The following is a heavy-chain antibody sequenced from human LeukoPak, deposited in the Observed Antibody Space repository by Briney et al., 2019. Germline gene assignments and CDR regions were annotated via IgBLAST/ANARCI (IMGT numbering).Heavy chain of an antibody. CDR3: ARDTTVTPTEGGAFDI. CDR2: INPNSGGT. Sequence: ASVKVSCKASGYTFTGYYMHWVRQAPGQGLEWMGWINPNSGGTNYAQKFQGRVTVTRDTSISTAYMELSRLRSDDTAVYYCARDTTVTPTEGGAFDIWGQGTMVTVSS. CDR1: GYTFTGYY. D-gene: IGHD4-17*01. V-gene: IGHV1-2*02. J-gene: IGHJ3*02.